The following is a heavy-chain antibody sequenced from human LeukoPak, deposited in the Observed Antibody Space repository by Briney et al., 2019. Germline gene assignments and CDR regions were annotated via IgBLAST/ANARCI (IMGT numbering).Heavy chain of an antibody. CDR3: AKDAEQYCSGGSCYYFDY. V-gene: IGHV3-30*02. Sequence: GGSLRLSCAASGFTFNNYGIHWVRQAPGKGLEWVAFIRYDGSNKYYADSVKGRFTISRDNSKNTLYLQMNSLRAEDTAVYYRAKDAEQYCSGGSCYYFDYWGQGTLVTVSS. CDR2: IRYDGSNK. D-gene: IGHD2-15*01. J-gene: IGHJ4*02. CDR1: GFTFNNYG.